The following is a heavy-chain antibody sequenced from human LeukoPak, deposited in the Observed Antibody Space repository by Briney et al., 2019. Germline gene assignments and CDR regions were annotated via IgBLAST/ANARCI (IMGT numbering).Heavy chain of an antibody. J-gene: IGHJ4*02. Sequence: SETLSLACAVYGGSFSGYYWIWIRQPPGKGLEWIGEINHSGSTNYNPSLKSRVTISVDTSKNQFSLKLSSVTAADTAVYYCARGGFVDTAMVSHYFDYWGQGTLVTVSS. CDR3: ARGGFVDTAMVSHYFDY. D-gene: IGHD5-18*01. CDR2: INHSGST. CDR1: GGSFSGYY. V-gene: IGHV4-34*01.